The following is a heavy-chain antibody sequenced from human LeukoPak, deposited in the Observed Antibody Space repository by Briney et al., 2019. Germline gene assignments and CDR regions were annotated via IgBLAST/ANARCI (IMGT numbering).Heavy chain of an antibody. CDR3: ARDSAGDHDILTGYFTRPRGFDP. J-gene: IGHJ5*02. CDR2: ISSSSSYI. CDR1: GFTFSSYS. D-gene: IGHD3-9*01. Sequence: PGGSLRLSCAASGFTFSSYSMNWVRQAPGKGLEWVSSISSSSSYIYYADSVKGRFTISRDNAKNSLYLQMNSLRAEDTAVYYCARDSAGDHDILTGYFTRPRGFDPWGQGTLVTVSS. V-gene: IGHV3-21*01.